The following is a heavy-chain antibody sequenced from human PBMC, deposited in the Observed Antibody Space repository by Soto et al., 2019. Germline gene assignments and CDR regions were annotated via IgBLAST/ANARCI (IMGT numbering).Heavy chain of an antibody. D-gene: IGHD3-22*01. V-gene: IGHV3-30*18. CDR2: ISYDGSNK. Sequence: QVQLVESGGGMVQPGRSLRLSCAASGFTFSSYGMHWVRQAPDKGLEWVAVISYDGSNKYYADSVKGRFTISRDNSKNTLYLQMNSLRAEDTAVYYCAKDGPCCDSSLSWGQGTLVTVSS. CDR1: GFTFSSYG. CDR3: AKDGPCCDSSLS. J-gene: IGHJ5*02.